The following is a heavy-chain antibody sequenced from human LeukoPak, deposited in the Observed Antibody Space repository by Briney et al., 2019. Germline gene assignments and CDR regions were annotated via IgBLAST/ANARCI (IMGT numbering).Heavy chain of an antibody. J-gene: IGHJ4*02. CDR2: ISASGGGT. Sequence: GGSLRLSCAASEFIFGSYGMSWVRQAPGKGLEWVSAISASGGGTYYADSVKGRLTISRDNSRNTLYLQMNSLRAEDTAIYYCAKEVTPGALLYGPFDYWGQGTLVTVSS. D-gene: IGHD4-23*01. V-gene: IGHV3-23*01. CDR1: EFIFGSYG. CDR3: AKEVTPGALLYGPFDY.